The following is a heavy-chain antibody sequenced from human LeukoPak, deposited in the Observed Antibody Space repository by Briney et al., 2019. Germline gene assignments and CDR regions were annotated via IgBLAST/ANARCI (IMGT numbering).Heavy chain of an antibody. V-gene: IGHV3-9*01. D-gene: IGHD3-9*01. Sequence: PGRSLRLSCAASGFTFHNYAMHWVRQAPGKGLEWVSGINGNSDTTAYADSVKGRFTISRDNAKNSLHLQMNSLRVEDTALYFCAKDMSADNYYGTEVWGQGTTVIVSS. J-gene: IGHJ6*02. CDR1: GFTFHNYA. CDR2: INGNSDTT. CDR3: AKDMSADNYYGTEV.